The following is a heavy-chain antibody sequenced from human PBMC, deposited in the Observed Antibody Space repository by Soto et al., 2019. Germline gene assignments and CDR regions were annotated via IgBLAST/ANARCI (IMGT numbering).Heavy chain of an antibody. D-gene: IGHD2-2*01. Sequence: QVQLQESGPGLVKPSETLSLTCTVSGDSISGGASFWSWIRQPPGKGLEWIVNVYYSGSSYYNPSLKSRLTISVDTTKNQFSLQLKSMTAADTAVYYCAKLSCTSSTCYFPGWFDPWGQGTLVTVSS. CDR3: AKLSCTSSTCYFPGWFDP. V-gene: IGHV4-31*03. CDR2: VYYSGSS. CDR1: GDSISGGASF. J-gene: IGHJ5*02.